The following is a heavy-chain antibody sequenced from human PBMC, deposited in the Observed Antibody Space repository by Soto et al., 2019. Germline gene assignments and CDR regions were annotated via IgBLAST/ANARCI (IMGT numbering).Heavy chain of an antibody. V-gene: IGHV3-7*01. D-gene: IGHD3-10*01. CDR2: IKQDGSGK. J-gene: IGHJ4*02. CDR3: AKRPGAMVRGVPYYYFDY. CDR1: GFTFSSYW. Sequence: GGSLRLSCAASGFTFSSYWMSWVRQAPGKGLEWVANIKQDGSGKYYVDSVKGRFTISRDNAKNSLYLQMNSLRAEDTAVYYCAKRPGAMVRGVPYYYFDYWGQGTLVTVSS.